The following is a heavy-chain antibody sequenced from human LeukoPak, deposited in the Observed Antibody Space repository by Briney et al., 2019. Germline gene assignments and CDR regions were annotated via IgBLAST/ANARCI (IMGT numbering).Heavy chain of an antibody. CDR2: IYHSGNT. CDR1: GASMSSNY. J-gene: IGHJ4*02. D-gene: IGHD6-19*01. V-gene: IGHV4-4*09. CDR3: ASTRRAAVAGRFDS. Sequence: SETLSLTCNVSGASMSSNYWSWIWQPPGKGLEWIGYIYHSGNTNYSPSLESRVTMSVDESKNQFSLRVHFVSAADTAVYYCASTRRAAVAGRFDSWGQGTLVTVSS.